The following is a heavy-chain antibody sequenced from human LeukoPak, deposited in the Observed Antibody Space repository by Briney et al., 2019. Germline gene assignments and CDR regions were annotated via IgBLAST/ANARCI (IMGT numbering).Heavy chain of an antibody. J-gene: IGHJ4*02. CDR3: AKEFYYDSSGFPSLYFDF. Sequence: PGGSLRLSCAASGFTFSSHAMTWVRQAPGKGLEWVSAISDSGAYTHYADSVKGRLIISGDNSKNTLYLQMNSLRAEDTAVYYCAKEFYYDSSGFPSLYFDFWGQGTLVTVSS. CDR2: ISDSGAYT. CDR1: GFTFSSHA. D-gene: IGHD3-22*01. V-gene: IGHV3-23*01.